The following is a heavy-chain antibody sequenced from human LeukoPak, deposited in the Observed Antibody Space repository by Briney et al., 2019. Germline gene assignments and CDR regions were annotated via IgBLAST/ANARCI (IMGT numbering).Heavy chain of an antibody. CDR2: ISAGGSST. Sequence: PGGSLRLSGSASGFPFSDFARTWIRQAPGKGLEWISLISAGGSSTFDADSMRGRFTISRDNYKNTLYLQINSLGVEDTAVYYCAKAGGRGWSNWFDPWGQGTQVTVSS. D-gene: IGHD6-19*01. V-gene: IGHV3-23*01. J-gene: IGHJ5*02. CDR3: AKAGGRGWSNWFDP. CDR1: GFPFSDFA.